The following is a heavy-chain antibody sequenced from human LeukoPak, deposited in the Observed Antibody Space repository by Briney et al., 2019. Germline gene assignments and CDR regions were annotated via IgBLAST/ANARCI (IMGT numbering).Heavy chain of an antibody. V-gene: IGHV4-59*12. J-gene: IGHJ4*02. CDR3: ASLTRITIFGVVNYYFDY. Sequence: SETLSLTCTVSGGSISSYYWSWIRQPPGKGLEWIGYIYYSGSTYYNPSLKSRVTISVDTSKNQFSLKLSSVTAADTAVYYCASLTRITIFGVVNYYFDYWGQGTLVTVSS. CDR2: IYYSGST. CDR1: GGSISSYY. D-gene: IGHD3-3*01.